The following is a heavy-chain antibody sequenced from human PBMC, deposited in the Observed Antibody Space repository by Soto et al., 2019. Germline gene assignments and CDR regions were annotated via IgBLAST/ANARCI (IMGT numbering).Heavy chain of an antibody. CDR3: APRPYGGYPIDY. V-gene: IGHV2-5*02. Sequence: QITLKESGPTLVKPTQTLTLTCTFSGFSLNTSGVGVGWIRQPPGKALEWLALIYWDDDKRYSPFLKSRLTITRDTSKIRVVRTMTNMDPVDTGSYYCAPRPYGGYPIDYWGQGTLVTASS. D-gene: IGHD4-17*01. J-gene: IGHJ4*02. CDR2: IYWDDDK. CDR1: GFSLNTSGVG.